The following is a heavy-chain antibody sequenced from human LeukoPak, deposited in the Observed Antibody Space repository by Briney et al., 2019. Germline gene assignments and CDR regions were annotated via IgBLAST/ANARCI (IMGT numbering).Heavy chain of an antibody. CDR2: IYPGDSDT. D-gene: IGHD2-21*02. CDR3: ARSGRDWGFDY. J-gene: IGHJ4*02. CDR1: GYTFTSYW. V-gene: IGHV5-51*01. Sequence: GASLQISCKGSGYTFTSYWIGWVRQMPGKGLEWMGIIYPGDSDTRYSPSFQGQVTMSADKSISTAYLQWSSLKASDTAMYYCARSGRDWGFDYWGQGTLVTVSS.